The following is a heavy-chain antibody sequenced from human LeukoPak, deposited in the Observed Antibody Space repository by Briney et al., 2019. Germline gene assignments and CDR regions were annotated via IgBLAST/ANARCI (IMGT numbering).Heavy chain of an antibody. CDR3: ARGRTQPPWVAARPGWFDP. Sequence: SETLSLTCAVYGGSFSGYYWSWIRQPPGKGLEWIGEINHSGSTNYNPSLKSRVTISVDTSKNQFSLKLSSVTAADTAVYYCARGRTQPPWVAARPGWFDPWGQGTLVTVSS. J-gene: IGHJ5*02. V-gene: IGHV4-34*01. CDR1: GGSFSGYY. D-gene: IGHD6-6*01. CDR2: INHSGST.